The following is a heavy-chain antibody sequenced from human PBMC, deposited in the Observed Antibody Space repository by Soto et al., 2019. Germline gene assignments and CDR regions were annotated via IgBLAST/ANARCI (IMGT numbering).Heavy chain of an antibody. J-gene: IGHJ4*02. D-gene: IGHD3-16*01. V-gene: IGHV1-24*01. CDR2: FDPEDGNT. Sequence: ASVKVSCKVSGYTLTELSMHWVRQAPGKGLEWMGGFDPEDGNTNYAQKLQGRVTMTTDTSTSTAYMELRSLRSDDTAIYYCARVGGALGDLDYWGQGTLVTV. CDR3: ARVGGALGDLDY. CDR1: GYTLTELS.